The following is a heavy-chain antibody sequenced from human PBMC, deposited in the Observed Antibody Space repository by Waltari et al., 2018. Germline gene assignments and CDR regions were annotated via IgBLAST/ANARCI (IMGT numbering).Heavy chain of an antibody. Sequence: QVQLQESGPGLVKPSETLSLTCTVSGGSISSYYWSWIRPPAGKGLEWIGRIYTSGSTNYNPSLKSRVTMSVDTSKNQFSLKLSSVTAADTAVYYCARDRGSGSHYYYSGMDVWGQGTTVTVSS. CDR3: ARDRGSGSHYYYSGMDV. CDR2: IYTSGST. V-gene: IGHV4-4*07. CDR1: GGSISSYY. J-gene: IGHJ6*02. D-gene: IGHD3-10*01.